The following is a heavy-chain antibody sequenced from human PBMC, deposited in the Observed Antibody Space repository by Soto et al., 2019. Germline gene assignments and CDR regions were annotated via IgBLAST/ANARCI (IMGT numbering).Heavy chain of an antibody. Sequence: SETLSLTCTVSGGSISSYYWSWIRQPPGKGLEWIGYIYYSGSTNYNPSLKSRVTISVDTSKNQFSLKLSSVTAADTAVYYCASVATYYDYYYMDVWGKGTTVTVSS. CDR2: IYYSGST. J-gene: IGHJ6*03. D-gene: IGHD5-12*01. V-gene: IGHV4-59*08. CDR3: ASVATYYDYYYMDV. CDR1: GGSISSYY.